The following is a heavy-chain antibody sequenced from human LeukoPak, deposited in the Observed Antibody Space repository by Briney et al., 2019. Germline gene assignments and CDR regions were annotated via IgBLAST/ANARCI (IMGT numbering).Heavy chain of an antibody. V-gene: IGHV3-30-3*02. CDR1: GFTFSSYA. D-gene: IGHD6-19*01. Sequence: GGSLRLSCAASGFTFSSYAMSWVRQAPGKGLEWVAVISYDGSNKYYADSVKGRFTISRDNSKNTLYLQMNSLRAEDTAVYYCAKPEYSSGWYRRPALDYWGQGTLVTVSS. CDR3: AKPEYSSGWYRRPALDY. J-gene: IGHJ4*02. CDR2: ISYDGSNK.